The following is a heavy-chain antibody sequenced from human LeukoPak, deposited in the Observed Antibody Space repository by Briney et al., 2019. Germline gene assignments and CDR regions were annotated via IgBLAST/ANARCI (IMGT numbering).Heavy chain of an antibody. D-gene: IGHD2-21*02. CDR1: RGSISSYY. V-gene: IGHV4-59*01. Sequence: SETLSLTCSVSRGSISSYYWNWIRQPPGKGLEWIGDIYYSGRTNYNPSLQSRGTISADTSKKQFSLKLSSVTAADTAVYYCAGGGLPYFFDYWGQGTLVTVSS. J-gene: IGHJ4*02. CDR3: AGGGLPYFFDY. CDR2: IYYSGRT.